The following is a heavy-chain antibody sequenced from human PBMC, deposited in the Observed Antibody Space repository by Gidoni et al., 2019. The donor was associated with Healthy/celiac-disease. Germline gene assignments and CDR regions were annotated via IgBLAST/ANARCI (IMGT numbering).Heavy chain of an antibody. CDR2: IIPIFGTA. J-gene: IGHJ5*02. Sequence: QVQLVQSGAEVKKTGASVKVSCKASGGTFGSYAISGVRQAPGQGLEWMGGIIPIFGTANSAQKFQGRVTITADESTSTAYMELSSMRSEDTAVYYCARDFGGDYTTENWFDPWGQGTLVTVSS. D-gene: IGHD4-17*01. CDR1: GGTFGSYA. V-gene: IGHV1-69*01. CDR3: ARDFGGDYTTENWFDP.